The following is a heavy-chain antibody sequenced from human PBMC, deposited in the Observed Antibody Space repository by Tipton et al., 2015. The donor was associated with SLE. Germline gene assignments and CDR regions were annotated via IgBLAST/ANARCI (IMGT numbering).Heavy chain of an antibody. CDR2: IRSKAHGGTA. CDR1: GFTFGDYA. V-gene: IGHV3-49*04. Sequence: SLRLSCTVLGFTFGDYAMNWVRQAPGKGLEWVGFIRSKAHGGTAEYAASVIGRFSISRDDSKSIAYLQMDSLQTEDTAVYFCTRVGHNAPPSYNYARMDLWGQGTTVTVSS. J-gene: IGHJ6*02. D-gene: IGHD5-24*01. CDR3: TRVGHNAPPSYNYARMDL.